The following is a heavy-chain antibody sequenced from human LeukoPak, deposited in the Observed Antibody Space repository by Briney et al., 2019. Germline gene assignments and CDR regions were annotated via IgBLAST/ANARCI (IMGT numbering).Heavy chain of an antibody. D-gene: IGHD6-13*01. Sequence: PSETLSLTCTVSGASISSYYWSWIRQPPGKGLEWIGYIYYTGSTDYNPSLKSRVAISVDTSKNQFSLKLSSVTAADTAVYYCARGSKAAPGTFDYWGQGTLVTVSS. V-gene: IGHV4-59*01. CDR1: GASISSYY. CDR3: ARGSKAAPGTFDY. CDR2: IYYTGST. J-gene: IGHJ4*02.